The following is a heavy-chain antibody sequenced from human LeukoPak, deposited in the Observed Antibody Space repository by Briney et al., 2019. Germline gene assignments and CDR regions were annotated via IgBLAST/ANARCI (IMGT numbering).Heavy chain of an antibody. Sequence: GGSLRLSCAASGFTFSSHWMHWVRQAPGKGLVWVSRFGNDGSSTNSADSVKGRFTISRDNAKNTLYLQMNSLRAEDTAVYYSARALTDTRNGLDIWGQGTMVTVSP. CDR3: ARALTDTRNGLDI. CDR2: FGNDGSST. D-gene: IGHD3-9*01. J-gene: IGHJ3*02. V-gene: IGHV3-74*01. CDR1: GFTFSSHW.